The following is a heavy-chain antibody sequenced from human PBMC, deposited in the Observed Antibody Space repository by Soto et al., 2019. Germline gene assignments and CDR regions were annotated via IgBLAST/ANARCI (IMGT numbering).Heavy chain of an antibody. J-gene: IGHJ5*02. CDR2: VDVTGST. CDR3: GTLPPRLVVMTTEIPS. D-gene: IGHD1-1*01. CDR1: GGSISGYY. Sequence: SETLSVTWTVSGGSISGYYWTWIRQSPGRGLEWIGCVDVTGSTDYSPCLKGRVNISLDKSNNEFSLELRAVTAADTAVYSCGTLPPRLVVMTTEIPSCGQGTLVTVSP. V-gene: IGHV4-4*08.